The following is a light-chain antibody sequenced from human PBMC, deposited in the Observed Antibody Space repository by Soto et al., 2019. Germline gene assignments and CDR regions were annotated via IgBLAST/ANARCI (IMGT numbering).Light chain of an antibody. CDR2: DAS. J-gene: IGKJ1*01. CDR3: QQYNTYSWT. Sequence: DIQMTQSPSTLSASVGETVTISCRANQSISNFLAWYQQKPGKAPKLLIYDASTLESGVPSRFRGSGSGTEFTVTIRSLQPDDFATYYCQQYNTYSWTFGRGTKVEI. V-gene: IGKV1-5*01. CDR1: QSISNF.